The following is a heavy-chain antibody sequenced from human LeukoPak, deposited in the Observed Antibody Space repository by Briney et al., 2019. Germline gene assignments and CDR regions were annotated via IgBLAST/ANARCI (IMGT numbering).Heavy chain of an antibody. J-gene: IGHJ4*02. D-gene: IGHD3-3*02. CDR1: GFTFSTYT. CDR3: AKAAFSRTSYSDY. V-gene: IGHV3-23*01. Sequence: GGSLRLSCAASGFTFSTYTMSWVRQAPGKGLEWVSAISGSGGNTYYADSVKGRFTISRDNSKNTLYLQMDSLRADDTAVYYCAKAAFSRTSYSDYWGQGTLVTASS. CDR2: ISGSGGNT.